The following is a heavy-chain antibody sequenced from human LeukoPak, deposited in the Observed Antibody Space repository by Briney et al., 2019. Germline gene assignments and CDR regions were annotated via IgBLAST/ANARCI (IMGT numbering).Heavy chain of an antibody. CDR3: ARRHHFGFLDS. CDR1: GVMFPSYW. V-gene: IGHV3-7*04. Sequence: GASLRLSCAASGVMFPSYWMTWVRQAPGKGLEWVANIKQDGSEKYYVDSVKGRFTISRDNAKNSVYLQMNSLRAEDTAVYYCARRHHFGFLDSWGQGTLVTVSS. J-gene: IGHJ4*02. D-gene: IGHD3-10*01. CDR2: IKQDGSEK.